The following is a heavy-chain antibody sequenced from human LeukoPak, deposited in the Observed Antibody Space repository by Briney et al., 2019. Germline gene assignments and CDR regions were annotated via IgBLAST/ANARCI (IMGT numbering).Heavy chain of an antibody. CDR2: INSDGSGA. Sequence: GGSLRLSCAVSGFTLSGYWMNWVRQAPGKGLVWVSRINSDGSGATYADSVKGRFTISRDNAKKMLFLQMNSLRAEDTAVYYCTRDFYSSSWDWGQGTLVTVSS. CDR3: TRDFYSSSWD. CDR1: GFTLSGYW. V-gene: IGHV3-74*01. J-gene: IGHJ1*01. D-gene: IGHD6-13*01.